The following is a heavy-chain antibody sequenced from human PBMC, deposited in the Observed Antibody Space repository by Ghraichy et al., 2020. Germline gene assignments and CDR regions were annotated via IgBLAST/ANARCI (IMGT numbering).Heavy chain of an antibody. CDR2: ISGSGGST. Sequence: GSLRLSCAASGFTFSSYAMSWVRQAPGKGLEWVSAISGSGGSTYYADSVKGRFTISRDNSKNTLYLQMNSLRAEDTAVYYCAKGGVRELLPNWFDPWGQGTLVTVSS. D-gene: IGHD1-7*01. CDR1: GFTFSSYA. J-gene: IGHJ5*02. V-gene: IGHV3-23*01. CDR3: AKGGVRELLPNWFDP.